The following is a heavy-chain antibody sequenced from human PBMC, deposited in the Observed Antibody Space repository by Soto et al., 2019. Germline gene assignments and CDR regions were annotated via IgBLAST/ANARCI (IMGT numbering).Heavy chain of an antibody. CDR3: ARVGQGQYYFDY. CDR2: ISPDGSKT. J-gene: IGHJ4*02. V-gene: IGHV3-74*01. CDR1: GFTFSSYW. Sequence: EVQLVESGGGLVQPGGSLRLSCAGSGFTFSSYWMHWVRQTPGEGLVWVSRISPDGSKTSYADSVRGRFTISRDNAENTLYLHMNSLRAEDTAVYYCARVGQGQYYFDYWGQGTLVTVSS.